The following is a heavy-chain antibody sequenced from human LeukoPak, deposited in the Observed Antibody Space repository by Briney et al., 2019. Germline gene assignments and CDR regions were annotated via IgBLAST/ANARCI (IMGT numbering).Heavy chain of an antibody. CDR1: GFILSNYG. CDR2: IRYDGSNK. V-gene: IGHV3-30*02. CDR3: ARGALVATSDGAFDI. Sequence: GGSLRLSCAASGFILSNYGIHWVRQAPGKGLECVAFIRYDGSNKYYADSVKGRFTISRDNSKNTLYLQMNSLRAEDTAVYYCARGALVATSDGAFDIWGQGAMVTVSS. D-gene: IGHD5-12*01. J-gene: IGHJ3*02.